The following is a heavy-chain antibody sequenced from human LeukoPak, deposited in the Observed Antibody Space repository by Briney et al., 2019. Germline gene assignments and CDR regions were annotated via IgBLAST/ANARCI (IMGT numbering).Heavy chain of an antibody. J-gene: IGHJ4*02. D-gene: IGHD1-26*01. CDR2: INPNSGGA. CDR1: GYTFTGYY. CDR3: ARDLGIVGATPDY. V-gene: IGHV1-2*02. Sequence: ASVKVSCKASGYTFTGYYMHWVRQAPGQGLEWMGWINPNSGGANYAQKFQGRVTMTRDTSISTAYMELSRLRSDDTAVYYCARDLGIVGATPDYWGQGTLVTVSS.